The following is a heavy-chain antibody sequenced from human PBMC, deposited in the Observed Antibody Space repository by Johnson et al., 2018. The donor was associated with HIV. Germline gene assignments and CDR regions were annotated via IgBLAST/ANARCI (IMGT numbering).Heavy chain of an antibody. D-gene: IGHD7-27*01. CDR2: ISYDGSDK. CDR3: ARDIGLTGDPVGDAFDI. Sequence: QVQLVESGGGVVQPGRSLRLSCAASGFTFSSCGMHWVRQAPGKGLEWVAVISYDGSDKYYADSVKGRFTISRDNSKNTLYLQMNSLRAEDTAVYYCARDIGLTGDPVGDAFDIWGQGTMVTVSS. J-gene: IGHJ3*02. CDR1: GFTFSSCG. V-gene: IGHV3-30*03.